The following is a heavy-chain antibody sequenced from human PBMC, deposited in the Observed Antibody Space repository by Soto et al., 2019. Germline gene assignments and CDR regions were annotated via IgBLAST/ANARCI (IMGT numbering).Heavy chain of an antibody. CDR1: GGSISSSSYY. CDR3: ACIFSGGYGYGFYYYGMDV. Sequence: SETLSLTCAVSGGSISSSSYYWGWIRQPPGKGLEWIGSIYYSGSTYYNPSLKSRVTISVDTSKNQFSLKLSSVTAADTAVYYCACIFSGGYGYGFYYYGMDVWGQGTTVTVSS. D-gene: IGHD5-18*01. V-gene: IGHV4-39*01. CDR2: IYYSGST. J-gene: IGHJ6*02.